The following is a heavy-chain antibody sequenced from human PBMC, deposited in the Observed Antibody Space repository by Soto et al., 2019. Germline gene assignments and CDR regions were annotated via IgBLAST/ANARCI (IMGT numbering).Heavy chain of an antibody. CDR1: GLPVAGSY. J-gene: IGHJ6*02. CDR3: VRPLPSGQTHARDV. V-gene: IGHV3-53*01. D-gene: IGHD3-10*01. CDR2: IYNDGTT. Sequence: GGSLRLSCVASGLPVAGSYMAWVRQAPGKGLEWASVIYNDGTTYYSQSVEGRFTISRDTSKNTLYLQMDRLRDEDTAVYYCVRPLPSGQTHARDVWGQGTTVTAP.